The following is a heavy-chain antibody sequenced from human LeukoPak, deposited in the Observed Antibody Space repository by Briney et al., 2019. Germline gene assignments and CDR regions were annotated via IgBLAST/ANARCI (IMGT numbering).Heavy chain of an antibody. CDR2: INPSGGST. Sequence: ASVKVSCKASGYTFTSYYMHWVRQAPGQGLEWMGIINPSGGSTSYAQKFQGRVTITADKSTSTAYMELSSLRSEDTAVYYCARENRPFSGWSDYYYYYMDVWGKGTTVTVSS. CDR3: ARENRPFSGWSDYYYYYMDV. J-gene: IGHJ6*03. V-gene: IGHV1-46*01. D-gene: IGHD6-19*01. CDR1: GYTFTSYY.